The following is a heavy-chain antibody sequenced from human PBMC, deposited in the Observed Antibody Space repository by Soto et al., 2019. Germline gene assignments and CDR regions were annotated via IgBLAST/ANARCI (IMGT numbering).Heavy chain of an antibody. V-gene: IGHV1-3*01. D-gene: IGHD6-13*01. CDR1: GYTFNSYA. CDR3: ARSLVIAAVVGMDV. CDR2: INAGNGNT. Sequence: GASVKVSCKASGYTFNSYAMHWVRQAPGQRLEWMGWINAGNGNTKYSQKFQGRVTITRDTSASTAYMELSSLRSEDTAVYYCARSLVIAAVVGMDVWGQGTAVTVSS. J-gene: IGHJ6*02.